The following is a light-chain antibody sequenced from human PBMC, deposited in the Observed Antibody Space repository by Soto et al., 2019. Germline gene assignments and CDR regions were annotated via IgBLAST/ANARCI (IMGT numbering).Light chain of an antibody. CDR1: SSDVGHYNL. V-gene: IGLV2-23*01. CDR2: EGS. CDR3: CSYAGGGTLV. Sequence: QSALTQPASVSGSPGQSITISCTGTSSDVGHYNLVSWYQQHPDKAPKLMIYEGSKRPSGVSNRFSGSKSGNTDSLTISGLQAEDEADYYCCSYAGGGTLVFGGRTKLTVL. J-gene: IGLJ2*01.